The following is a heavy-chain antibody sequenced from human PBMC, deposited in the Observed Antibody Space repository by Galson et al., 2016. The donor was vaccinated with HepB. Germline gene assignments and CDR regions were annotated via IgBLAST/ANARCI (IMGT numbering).Heavy chain of an antibody. Sequence: SETLSLTCNVSIGSVSDSSSYWGWIRQSPGKGLEWIGHIYFTGTPYYNPSLKSRVTISVDTSKSQLYLKMTSVTAADTAVFYCAHLKIDIAVAQAAMFHYWGQGTLVAVSS. CDR3: AHLKIDIAVAQAAMFHY. D-gene: IGHD2-2*01. CDR2: IYFTGTP. V-gene: IGHV4-39*01. CDR1: IGSVSDSSSY. J-gene: IGHJ4*02.